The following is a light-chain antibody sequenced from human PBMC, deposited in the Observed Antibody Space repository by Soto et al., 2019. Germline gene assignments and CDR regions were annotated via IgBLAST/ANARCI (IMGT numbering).Light chain of an antibody. V-gene: IGKV1-6*01. CDR3: LQDYGYPRT. Sequence: AIQMTQSPSSLSASVGDRVTITCRASQGIRNDLAWYQQKPGQAPKLLLYAASSLHGGLPSRFSGSGSGTDFTLTISRLQPEDFATYYCLQDYGYPRTFGQGTQVEIK. J-gene: IGKJ1*01. CDR2: AAS. CDR1: QGIRND.